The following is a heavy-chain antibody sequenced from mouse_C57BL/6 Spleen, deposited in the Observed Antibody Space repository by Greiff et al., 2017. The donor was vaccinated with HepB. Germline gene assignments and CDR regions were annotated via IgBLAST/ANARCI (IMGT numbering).Heavy chain of an antibody. CDR1: GFTFSSYG. D-gene: IGHD1-1*01. CDR2: ISSGGSYT. J-gene: IGHJ1*03. Sequence: EVQGVESGGDLVKPGGSLKLSCAASGFTFSSYGMSWVRQTPDKRLEWVATISSGGSYTYYPDSVKGRFTISRDNAKNTLYLQMSSLKSEDTAMYYCARHEGIHYYGSSHWYFDVWGTGTTVTVSS. CDR3: ARHEGIHYYGSSHWYFDV. V-gene: IGHV5-6*01.